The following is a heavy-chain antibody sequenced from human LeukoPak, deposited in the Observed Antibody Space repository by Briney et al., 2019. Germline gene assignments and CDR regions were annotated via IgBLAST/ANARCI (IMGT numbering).Heavy chain of an antibody. Sequence: SETLSLTCAVYGGSFSGYYWSWIRQPPGKGLEWIGEINHSGSTNYNPSLKSRVTISVDTSKNQFSLKLSSVTAADTAVYYCARYYYYDSSGPKMDVWGKGTTVTVSS. D-gene: IGHD3-22*01. J-gene: IGHJ6*04. CDR3: ARYYYYDSSGPKMDV. CDR2: INHSGST. V-gene: IGHV4-34*01. CDR1: GGSFSGYY.